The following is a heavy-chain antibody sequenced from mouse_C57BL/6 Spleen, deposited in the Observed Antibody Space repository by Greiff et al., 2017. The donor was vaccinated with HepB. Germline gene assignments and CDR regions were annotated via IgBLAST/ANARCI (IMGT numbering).Heavy chain of an antibody. D-gene: IGHD3-2*02. CDR1: GYTFTSSW. Sequence: VQLQQPGAELVMPGASVKLSRKASGYTFTSSWMHWVKQRPGQGLEWIGEIDPSDSYTNYNQKFKGKATLTVDKSSSTAYMQLSSLTSEDSAVYDCARSAAHATMAWFAYWGQGTLVTVSA. J-gene: IGHJ3*01. CDR3: ARSAAHATMAWFAY. V-gene: IGHV1-69*01. CDR2: IDPSDSYT.